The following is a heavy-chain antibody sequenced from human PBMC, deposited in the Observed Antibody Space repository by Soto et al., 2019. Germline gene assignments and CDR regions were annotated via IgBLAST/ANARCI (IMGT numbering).Heavy chain of an antibody. CDR1: GFTFSNAW. CDR2: IKSKTGGGAT. CDR3: TTDPVQYDRSGYYLHAFDI. D-gene: IGHD3-22*01. J-gene: IGHJ3*02. Sequence: EVQLVESGGGLVKPGGSLRLSCAASGFTFSNAWMNWVRQAPGKGLEWVGRIKSKTGGGATDYAAPVKGRFTISRDDSKNTLYLQMNSLKPEDTAVYYCTTDPVQYDRSGYYLHAFDIWGKGTMVTVSS. V-gene: IGHV3-15*07.